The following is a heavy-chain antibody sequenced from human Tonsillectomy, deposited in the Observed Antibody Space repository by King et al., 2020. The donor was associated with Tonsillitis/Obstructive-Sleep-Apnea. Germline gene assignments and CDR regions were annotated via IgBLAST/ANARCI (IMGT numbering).Heavy chain of an antibody. Sequence: VQLVESGGGLIQPGGSLRLSCAASGFTVSSNYMSWVRQAPGKGLEWVSVIYSGGSTYYADSVKGRFTISRDNSKNTLYLQMNSMRAEDTAVYYCARDGEPEVGYYGMDVWGQGTPVTVSS. CDR1: GFTVSSNY. CDR2: IYSGGST. V-gene: IGHV3-53*01. CDR3: ARDGEPEVGYYGMDV. J-gene: IGHJ6*02.